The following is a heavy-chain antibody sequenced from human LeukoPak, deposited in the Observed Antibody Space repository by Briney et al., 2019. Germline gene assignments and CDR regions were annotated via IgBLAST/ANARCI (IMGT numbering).Heavy chain of an antibody. CDR2: IKQDGSEK. Sequence: GGSLRLSCAASGFTFNSYGMHWVRQAPGKGLEWVANIKQDGSEKYYVDSVKGRFTISRDNAKNSLYLQMNSLRAEDTAVYYCAGITMIRGVIGYWGQGTLVTVSS. V-gene: IGHV3-7*01. CDR3: AGITMIRGVIGY. D-gene: IGHD3-10*01. J-gene: IGHJ4*02. CDR1: GFTFNSYG.